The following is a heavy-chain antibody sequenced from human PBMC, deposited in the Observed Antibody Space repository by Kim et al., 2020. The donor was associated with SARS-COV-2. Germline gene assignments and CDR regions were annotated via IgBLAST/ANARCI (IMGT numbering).Heavy chain of an antibody. D-gene: IGHD2-2*01. CDR2: IYSGGSST. Sequence: GGSLRLSCVASGFTFSSYAMSWVRQAPGKGLEWVSVIYSGGSSTYYADSVKGRFTISRDNSKNTRYLQMNSLRAEDTAVYYCAKDLGASSLYPIVFLDAFDIWGQGTMVTVSS. CDR1: GFTFSSYA. V-gene: IGHV3-23*03. CDR3: AKDLGASSLYPIVFLDAFDI. J-gene: IGHJ3*02.